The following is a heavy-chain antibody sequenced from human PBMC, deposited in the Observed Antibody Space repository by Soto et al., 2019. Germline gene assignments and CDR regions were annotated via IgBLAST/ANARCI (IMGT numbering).Heavy chain of an antibody. D-gene: IGHD2-2*01. CDR3: ARHCVSTCCYLSGDS. CDR1: GGSISSSSFH. Sequence: QLQLQESGPGLVKPSETLSLTCTVSGGSISSSSFHWGWIRQPPGKGLEWIGSIFYTGTPYYNPSLKSRVTIFVDTSKTQVSLKLSSVTAADTAVYFCARHCVSTCCYLSGDSWGQGTLVTVSS. J-gene: IGHJ4*02. V-gene: IGHV4-39*01. CDR2: IFYTGTP.